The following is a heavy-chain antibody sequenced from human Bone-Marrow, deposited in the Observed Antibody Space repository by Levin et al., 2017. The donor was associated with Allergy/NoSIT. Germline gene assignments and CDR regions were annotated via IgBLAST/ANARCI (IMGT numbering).Heavy chain of an antibody. V-gene: IGHV1-24*01. Sequence: PGESLKISCKVSGHTLSELSMHWVRQAPGKGPEWMGGFNPEDGEIIFAQKFQGRVTVTEDTSTDTAYMELSSLTSEDTAVYYCATGRTYNSNYRYYWGQGTLVTVSS. J-gene: IGHJ4*02. D-gene: IGHD1-7*01. CDR3: ATGRTYNSNYRYY. CDR2: FNPEDGEI. CDR1: GHTLSELS.